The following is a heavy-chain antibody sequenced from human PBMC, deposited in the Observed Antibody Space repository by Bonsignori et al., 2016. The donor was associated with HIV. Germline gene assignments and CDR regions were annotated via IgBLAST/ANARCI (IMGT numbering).Heavy chain of an antibody. V-gene: IGHV4-39*01. Sequence: QLQLQESGPGLVKPSETLSLTCTVSGGSISNSGYYWGWIRQSPGKGLEWIGNIYYTGSTSQNPSLRSRVTISVDTSKNQFSLKLSSVTAADTAVYYCVRSSSWKGRNWFDPGAREPWSPSPQ. CDR3: VRSSSWKGRNWFDP. D-gene: IGHD6-13*01. CDR2: IYYTGST. CDR1: GGSISNSGYY. J-gene: IGHJ5*02.